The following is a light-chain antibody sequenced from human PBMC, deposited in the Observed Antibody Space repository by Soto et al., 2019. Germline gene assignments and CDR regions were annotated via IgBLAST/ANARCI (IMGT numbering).Light chain of an antibody. CDR1: QSINTR. J-gene: IGKJ1*01. V-gene: IGKV3-11*01. CDR2: QTS. CDR3: HQRQSWPRT. Sequence: EIVLTQSPATLSSFPGDRVTLSCRASQSINTRLAWYQHRPGQAPRLLIYQTSLRAAGIPARFSASGSGTDFTLTISDVQPEEFALYYCHQRQSWPRTFGQGTKVDI.